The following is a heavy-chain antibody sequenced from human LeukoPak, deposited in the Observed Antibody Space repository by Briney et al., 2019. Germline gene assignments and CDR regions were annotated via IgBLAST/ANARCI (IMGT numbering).Heavy chain of an antibody. J-gene: IGHJ4*02. CDR1: GYTLTELS. D-gene: IGHD4-17*01. CDR2: FDPEDGET. CDR3: ARDLGSYGDYGPSNDY. Sequence: ASVKVSCKVSGYTLTELSMHWVRQAPGKGLEWMGGFDPEDGETIYAQKFQGRVTMTTDTSTSTAYMELRSLRSDDTAVYYCARDLGSYGDYGPSNDYWGQGTLVTVSS. V-gene: IGHV1-24*01.